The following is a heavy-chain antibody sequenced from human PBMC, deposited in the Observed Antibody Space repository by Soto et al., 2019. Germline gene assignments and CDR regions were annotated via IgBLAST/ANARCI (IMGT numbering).Heavy chain of an antibody. CDR2: ISYDGSNK. CDR3: AKGGAVTMIVVVTSPFDY. J-gene: IGHJ4*02. Sequence: GGSLRLSCAASGFTFSSYGMHWVRQAPGKGLEWVAVISYDGSNKYYADSVKGRFTISRDNSKNTLYLQMNSLRAEDTAVYYCAKGGAVTMIVVVTSPFDYWGQGTLVTV. D-gene: IGHD3-22*01. V-gene: IGHV3-30*18. CDR1: GFTFSSYG.